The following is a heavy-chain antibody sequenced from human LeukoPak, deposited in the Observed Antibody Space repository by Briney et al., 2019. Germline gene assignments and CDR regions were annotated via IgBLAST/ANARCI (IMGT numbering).Heavy chain of an antibody. V-gene: IGHV1-69*04. J-gene: IGHJ4*02. CDR1: GGTFSSYA. CDR2: IIPILGIA. CDR3: ATSTVRTDY. D-gene: IGHD4-17*01. Sequence: VKVSCKASGGTFSSYAISWVRQAPGQGLEWMGRIIPILGIANYAQKFQGRVTITADKSTSTAYMELSSLRSEDTVVYYCATSTVRTDYWGQGTLVTVSS.